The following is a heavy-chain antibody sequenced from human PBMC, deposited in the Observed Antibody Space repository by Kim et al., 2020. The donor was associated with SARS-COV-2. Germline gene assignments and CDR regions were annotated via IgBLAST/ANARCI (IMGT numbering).Heavy chain of an antibody. D-gene: IGHD2-2*01. J-gene: IGHJ4*01. V-gene: IGHV3-23*01. Sequence: GGSLRLSCVTSGFTFGTYAMSWVRQAPEKGLEWVSGISSSGGSTYYADSVKGLFTISRDSSKNTLYLQMVSLRVDDTALYYCARTRSCSSTSCYVDYWG. CDR3: ARTRSCSSTSCYVDY. CDR2: ISSSGGST. CDR1: GFTFGTYA.